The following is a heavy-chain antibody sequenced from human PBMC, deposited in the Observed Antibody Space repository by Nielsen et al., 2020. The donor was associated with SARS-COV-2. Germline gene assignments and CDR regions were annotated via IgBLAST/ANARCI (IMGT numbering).Heavy chain of an antibody. CDR2: IDPSDSYT. Sequence: GGSLRLSCQGSGYLFTTYWISWVRQVPGKGLEWMGGIDPSDSYTKYRPSFEGHVTISMDKSLNTAYLQWSSLRVSDTGIYYCARHRGYQLLFGRFDPWGQGTLVTVSS. J-gene: IGHJ5*02. CDR3: ARHRGYQLLFGRFDP. D-gene: IGHD2-2*01. CDR1: GYLFTTYW. V-gene: IGHV5-10-1*01.